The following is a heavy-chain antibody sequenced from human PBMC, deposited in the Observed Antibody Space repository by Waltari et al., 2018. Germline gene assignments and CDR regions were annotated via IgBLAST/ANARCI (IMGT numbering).Heavy chain of an antibody. V-gene: IGHV1-2*02. CDR2: IDPNSGDT. CDR3: ARWTFYYESDWFDP. CDR1: GYTFSGHH. D-gene: IGHD3-22*01. J-gene: IGHJ5*02. Sequence: QVQLVQSGAEVKKPGASVKVSCKASGYTFSGHHMHWVRQAPGQGLEWMGWIDPNSGDTNYAQKFQGRVTLTRDTSISTAYLELSRLRSGDTAIYYCARWTFYYESDWFDPWGQGTLVTVSS.